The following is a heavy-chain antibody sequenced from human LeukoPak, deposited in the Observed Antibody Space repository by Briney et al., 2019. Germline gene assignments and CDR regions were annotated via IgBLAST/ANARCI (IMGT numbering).Heavy chain of an antibody. V-gene: IGHV3-23*01. J-gene: IGHJ4*02. CDR2: ISGGGGST. Sequence: PGGSLRLSCAGSGFTFSSNAMSWVRQAPGKVLEWVSAISGGGGSTYYADSVKGRFTISRDDSKNTLYVQMNSLRAEDTAVYYCAKGLGSGWYLFEYWGQGTLVTVSS. CDR1: GFTFSSNA. CDR3: AKGLGSGWYLFEY. D-gene: IGHD6-19*01.